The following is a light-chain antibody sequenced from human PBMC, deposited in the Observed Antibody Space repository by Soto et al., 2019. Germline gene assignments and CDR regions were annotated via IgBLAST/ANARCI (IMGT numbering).Light chain of an antibody. CDR3: QQYGSSPGT. Sequence: EIVLTQSPGTLSLSPGERATLSCRASQSVRDSHLAWYQQKPGQAPSLLIYETSSRATGIPDRFRGSGSGTEFALTITRVEPEDVAMSFCQQYGSSPGTFGQGTKVEI. CDR2: ETS. CDR1: QSVRDSH. J-gene: IGKJ1*01. V-gene: IGKV3-20*01.